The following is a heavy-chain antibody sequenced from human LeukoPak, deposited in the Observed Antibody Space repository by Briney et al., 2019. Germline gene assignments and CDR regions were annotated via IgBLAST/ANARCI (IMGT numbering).Heavy chain of an antibody. D-gene: IGHD5-18*01. CDR1: GYSFTSYW. CDR2: IYPGDSDT. CDR3: ARRSGYSYGSIDAFDI. J-gene: IGHJ3*02. Sequence: GESLKISCKGSGYSFTSYWIGWVRQMLGKGLEWFGIIYPGDSDTRYSPSFQGQVTISADKSISTAYLQWSSLKASDTAMYYCARRSGYSYGSIDAFDIWGQGTMVTVSS. V-gene: IGHV5-51*01.